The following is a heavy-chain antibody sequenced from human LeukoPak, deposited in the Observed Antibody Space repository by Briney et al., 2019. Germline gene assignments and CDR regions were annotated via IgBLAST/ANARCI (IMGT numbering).Heavy chain of an antibody. CDR2: ISGSGGST. J-gene: IGHJ4*02. CDR1: GFTFSSYA. Sequence: GGSLRLSCAASGFTFSSYAMSLVRQAPGKGLEWVSAISGSGGSTYYADSVKGRFTISRDNSKNTLYLQMNSLRAEDTAVYYCAKDSLPFVSGWYYWGQGTLVTVSS. CDR3: AKDSLPFVSGWYY. D-gene: IGHD6-19*01. V-gene: IGHV3-23*01.